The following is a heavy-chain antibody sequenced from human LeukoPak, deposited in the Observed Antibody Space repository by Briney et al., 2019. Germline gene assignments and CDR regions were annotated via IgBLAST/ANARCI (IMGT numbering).Heavy chain of an antibody. V-gene: IGHV1-2*02. J-gene: IGHJ4*02. CDR3: ARVESTTMFDF. Sequence: ASVKVSCKASGYTFTGYYVHWVRQAPGQGLEWMGWINPNSGATNYAQKFQGRVTMTTDTSISTAYMELSRLRSDDTAVYYCARVESTTMFDFWGQGTLVSVSS. CDR2: INPNSGAT. D-gene: IGHD2/OR15-2a*01. CDR1: GYTFTGYY.